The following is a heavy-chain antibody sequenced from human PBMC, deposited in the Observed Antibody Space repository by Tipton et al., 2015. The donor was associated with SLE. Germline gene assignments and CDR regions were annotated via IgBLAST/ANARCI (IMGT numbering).Heavy chain of an antibody. CDR2: IYHSGCT. D-gene: IGHD6-13*01. Sequence: GLVKPSETLSLTCAVSGYSISSGYYWGWIRQPPGKGLEWIGSIYHSGCTYYNPSLKSRVTISVDTSKNQFSLKLSSVTAADTAVYYCARASRRYSSRNRAPLYYFDYWGQGTLVTVSS. CDR1: GYSISSGYY. CDR3: ARASRRYSSRNRAPLYYFDY. V-gene: IGHV4-38-2*01. J-gene: IGHJ4*02.